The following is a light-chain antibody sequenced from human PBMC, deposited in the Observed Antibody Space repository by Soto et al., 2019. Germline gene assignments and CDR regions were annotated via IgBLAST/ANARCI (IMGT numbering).Light chain of an antibody. CDR2: NDN. V-gene: IGLV1-44*01. Sequence: QSVLTQPPSASGTPGQRVTISCSGSRSNIGSNAVSWYQQLPGTAPKLLIYNDNQRPSGVPDRFSASKSGTSASLAISGLQAEDEAAYYCAARDVSLGARGVFGGGTKLTVL. CDR1: RSNIGSNA. J-gene: IGLJ3*02. CDR3: AARDVSLGARGV.